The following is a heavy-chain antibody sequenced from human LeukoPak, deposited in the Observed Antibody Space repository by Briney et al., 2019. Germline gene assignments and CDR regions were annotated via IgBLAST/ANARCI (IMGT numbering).Heavy chain of an antibody. CDR2: IYHSGST. V-gene: IGHV4-38-2*02. CDR3: ASYSVIAEGFDY. D-gene: IGHD6-13*01. J-gene: IGHJ4*02. Sequence: SETLSLTCTVSGYSISSGYYWGWIRQPPGKGLEWIGSIYHSGSTYYNPSLKSRVTISVDTSKNQFSLELSSVTAADTAVYYCASYSVIAEGFDYWGQGTLVTVSS. CDR1: GYSISSGYY.